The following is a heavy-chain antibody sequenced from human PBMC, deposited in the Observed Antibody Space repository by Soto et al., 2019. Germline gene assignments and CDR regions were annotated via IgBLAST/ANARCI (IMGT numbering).Heavy chain of an antibody. CDR2: INAGNGNT. CDR3: AVVLRFQFGYYFDY. J-gene: IGHJ4*02. D-gene: IGHD3-3*01. Sequence: QVQLVQSGAEVKKPGASVKVSCKASGYTFTSYAMHWVRQAPGQRLEWMGWINAGNGNTKYSQKFQGRVTITRDTSASTAYMELSSLRSEDTAVYYCAVVLRFQFGYYFDYWGQGTLVTVSS. CDR1: GYTFTSYA. V-gene: IGHV1-3*01.